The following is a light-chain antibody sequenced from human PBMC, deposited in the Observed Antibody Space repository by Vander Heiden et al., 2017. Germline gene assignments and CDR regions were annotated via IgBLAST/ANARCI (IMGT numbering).Light chain of an antibody. CDR2: ENT. CDR1: SSNIG. Sequence: QSVLTQPPSVSAAPGQKVTISCSGSSSNIGISWYQQVPGTAPKLLIYENTKRPSGMPDRFSGSKSGTSATLGITGLQTGDEADYYCGTWDRSLSAGVFGGGTKVTVL. J-gene: IGLJ3*02. CDR3: GTWDRSLSAGV. V-gene: IGLV1-51*02.